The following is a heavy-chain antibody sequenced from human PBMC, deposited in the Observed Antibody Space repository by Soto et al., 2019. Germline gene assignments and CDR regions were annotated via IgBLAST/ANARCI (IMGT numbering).Heavy chain of an antibody. Sequence: QVQLQESGPGLVKPSQTLSLTCTVSGGSINSVDYYWTWIRQPPGEGLEWIGYIYYSGSTYYNPSLKSRVIISVDTSKNQFSLKLNSVTAADTAVYYCATDWEGTDYWGQGTLVTVSS. J-gene: IGHJ4*02. CDR1: GGSINSVDYY. D-gene: IGHD3-9*01. V-gene: IGHV4-30-4*01. CDR2: IYYSGST. CDR3: ATDWEGTDY.